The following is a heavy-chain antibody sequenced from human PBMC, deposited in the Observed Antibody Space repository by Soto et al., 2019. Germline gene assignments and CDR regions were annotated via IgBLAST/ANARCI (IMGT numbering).Heavy chain of an antibody. CDR1: GFTFDDYA. CDR3: AKGTNSGYDYYFDY. V-gene: IGHV3-9*01. CDR2: ISWNSGSI. Sequence: EVQLVESGGGLVQPGRPLRLSCAASGFTFDDYAMHWVRQAPGKGLEWVSGISWNSGSIGYADSVKGRFTISRDNAKNSLYLQMNSLRAEDTALYYCAKGTNSGYDYYFDYWGQGTLVTVSS. D-gene: IGHD5-12*01. J-gene: IGHJ4*02.